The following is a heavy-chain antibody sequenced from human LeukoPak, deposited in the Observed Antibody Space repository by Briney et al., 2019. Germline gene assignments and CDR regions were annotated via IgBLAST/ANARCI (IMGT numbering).Heavy chain of an antibody. V-gene: IGHV1-69*13. J-gene: IGHJ6*02. CDR3: ALLDEDYYYYGMDV. CDR2: IIPIFGTA. D-gene: IGHD3/OR15-3a*01. Sequence: SVKVSCKASGGTFSSYAISWVRQAPGQGLEWMGGIIPIFGTANYAQKFQGRVTITADESTSTAYMELSSLRSEDTAVYYCALLDEDYYYYGMDVWGQGTTVTVSS. CDR1: GGTFSSYA.